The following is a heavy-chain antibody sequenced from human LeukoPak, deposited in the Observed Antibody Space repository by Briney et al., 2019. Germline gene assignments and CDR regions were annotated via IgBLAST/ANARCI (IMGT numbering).Heavy chain of an antibody. D-gene: IGHD6-19*01. CDR2: IIPILGIA. CDR1: GYTFTSYG. J-gene: IGHJ4*02. Sequence: ASVKVSCKASGYTFTSYGISWVRQAPGQGLEWMGRIIPILGIANYAQKFQGRVTITADKSTSTAYMELSSLRSEDTAVYYCARALEPGIAVAGTFDYWGQGTLVTVSS. V-gene: IGHV1-69*04. CDR3: ARALEPGIAVAGTFDY.